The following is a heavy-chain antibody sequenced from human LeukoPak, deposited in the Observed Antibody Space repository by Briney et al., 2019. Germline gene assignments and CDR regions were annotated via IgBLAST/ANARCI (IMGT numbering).Heavy chain of an antibody. D-gene: IGHD3-10*01. CDR1: GGSISSHY. J-gene: IGHJ6*02. CDR3: ARAPRGHYGSGSYRDYYYYYGMDV. Sequence: SETLSLTCTVSGGSISSHYWMWIRQPPGKGGEGWGYIYYSGSTNYNPSLKSRVTISVDTSKNQFSLKLSSVTAADTAVYYCARAPRGHYGSGSYRDYYYYYGMDVWGQGTTVTVSS. V-gene: IGHV4-59*11. CDR2: IYYSGST.